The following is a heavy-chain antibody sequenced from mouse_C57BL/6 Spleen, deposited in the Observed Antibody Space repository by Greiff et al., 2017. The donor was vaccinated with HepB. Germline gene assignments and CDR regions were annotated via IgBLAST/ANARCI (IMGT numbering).Heavy chain of an antibody. J-gene: IGHJ2*01. Sequence: VQLQQPGAELVMPGASVKLSCKASGYTFTSYWMHWVKQRPGQGLEWIGEIDPSDSYTNYNQKFKGKSTLTVDKSSSTAYMQLSSLTSEDSAVYYCAVIYYGKGYCDDWGQGTTLTVSS. V-gene: IGHV1-69*01. CDR3: AVIYYGKGYCDD. CDR1: GYTFTSYW. CDR2: IDPSDSYT. D-gene: IGHD2-1*01.